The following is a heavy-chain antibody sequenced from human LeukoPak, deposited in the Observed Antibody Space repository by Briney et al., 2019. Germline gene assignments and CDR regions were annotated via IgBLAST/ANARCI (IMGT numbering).Heavy chain of an antibody. CDR1: GFTFSSYA. Sequence: PGGSLRLSCSASGFTFSSYAMHWVRQAPGKGLEYVSVISSNGGGTSYADSVKGRFTISRDNSKNTLYLQMSNLRVEDTAVYYCVKRGIAVAEYYFDYWGQGTLVTVSS. CDR3: VKRGIAVAEYYFDY. D-gene: IGHD6-13*01. J-gene: IGHJ4*02. V-gene: IGHV3-64D*06. CDR2: ISSNGGGT.